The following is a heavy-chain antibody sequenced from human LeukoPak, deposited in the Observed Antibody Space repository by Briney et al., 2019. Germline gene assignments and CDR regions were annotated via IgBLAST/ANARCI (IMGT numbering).Heavy chain of an antibody. CDR1: GFTFSNYA. D-gene: IGHD7-27*01. Sequence: GESLRLSCAASGFTFSNYAMTWVRQAPGKGLEWVSSILAGGTNTQYADSVRGRFTISRDNSKNTLYLQMNSLRAEDTALYHCATHQATGAHSKFDYWGQGTQVTVSS. V-gene: IGHV3-23*01. CDR2: ILAGGTNT. CDR3: ATHQATGAHSKFDY. J-gene: IGHJ4*02.